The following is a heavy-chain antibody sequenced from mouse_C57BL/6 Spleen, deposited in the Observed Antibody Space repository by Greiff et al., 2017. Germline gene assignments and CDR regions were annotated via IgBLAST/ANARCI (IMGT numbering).Heavy chain of an antibody. CDR3: THYYGSSPGV. J-gene: IGHJ1*03. CDR2: IDPETGGT. Sequence: VQLQQSGAELVRPGASVTLSCKASGYTFTDYEMHWVKQTPVHGLEWIGAIDPETGGTAYNQKFKGKAILTADKSSSTAYMELRNLTSEDSAVYYCTHYYGSSPGVWGTGTTVTVSS. CDR1: GYTFTDYE. V-gene: IGHV1-15*01. D-gene: IGHD1-1*01.